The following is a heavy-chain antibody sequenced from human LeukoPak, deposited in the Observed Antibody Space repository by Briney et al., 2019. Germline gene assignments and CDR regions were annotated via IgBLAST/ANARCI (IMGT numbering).Heavy chain of an antibody. D-gene: IGHD6-19*01. Sequence: PGRSLRLSCAASEFTLSGYWMHWVRQAPGKGLVWVSRINSDGYSITYADSVKGRFTISRDNAKNTLYLQMNSLIAEDTAVYFCTRAGYSSGFDSWGQGTLVTVSS. CDR3: TRAGYSSGFDS. CDR2: INSDGYSI. CDR1: EFTLSGYW. J-gene: IGHJ5*01. V-gene: IGHV3-74*03.